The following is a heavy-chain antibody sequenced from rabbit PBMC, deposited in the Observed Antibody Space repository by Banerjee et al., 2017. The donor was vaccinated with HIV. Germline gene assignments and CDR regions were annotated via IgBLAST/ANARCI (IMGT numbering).Heavy chain of an antibody. CDR2: IYAGSSGTT. V-gene: IGHV1S45*01. D-gene: IGHD4-1*01. Sequence: QEQLEESGGGLVQPEGSLTLTCKASGFSFSSGYDMCWVRQAPGKGLEWIACIYAGSSGTTSYASWAKGRFTISKTSSTTVTLQMTSLTAADTATYFCARDLAGVIGWNFNLWGPGTLVTVS. J-gene: IGHJ4*01. CDR1: GFSFSSGYD. CDR3: ARDLAGVIGWNFNL.